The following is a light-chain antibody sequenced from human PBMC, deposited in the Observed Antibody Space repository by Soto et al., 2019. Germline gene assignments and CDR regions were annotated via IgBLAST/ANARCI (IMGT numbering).Light chain of an antibody. V-gene: IGKV3-15*01. CDR3: QQYHDRPPT. CDR1: QSVASN. J-gene: IGKJ1*01. Sequence: EIVMTQSPATLSVSPGERATLSCRASQSVASNLAWYQQKPGQAPRLLIYGASTRATGVPARFSGSGSGTDFTLTISSLQSEDFAVYYCQQYHDRPPTFGQGTKVDIK. CDR2: GAS.